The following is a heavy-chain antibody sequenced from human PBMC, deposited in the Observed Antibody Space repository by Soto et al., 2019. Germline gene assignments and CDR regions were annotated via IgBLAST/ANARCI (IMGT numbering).Heavy chain of an antibody. V-gene: IGHV3-66*01. CDR2: IYSGGST. D-gene: IGHD6-25*01. CDR3: ARDRLPTGMDV. J-gene: IGHJ6*02. CDR1: GFTVSSNY. Sequence: PGGSLRLSCAASGFTVSSNYMSWVRQAPGKGLEWVSVIYSGGSTYYADSVKGRFTISRDNSKNTLYLQMNSLRAEDTAVYYCARDRLPTGMDVWGQGTTVTVSS.